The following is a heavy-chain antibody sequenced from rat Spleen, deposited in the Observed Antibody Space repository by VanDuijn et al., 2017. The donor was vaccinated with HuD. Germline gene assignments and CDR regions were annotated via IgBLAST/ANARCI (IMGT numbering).Heavy chain of an antibody. D-gene: IGHD1-12*03. Sequence: EVQLVESGGGLVQPGRSLKLSCAASGFTFSDFYMAWVRQAPQKGLEWVASIKYEDFTPYYGDSVMGRFTISRDDGESTLYLQMNSPTSEDTATYYCTREAYYYDGYYHAPTKYFDFWGPGTMVTVSS. CDR2: IKYEDFTP. CDR1: GFTFSDFY. V-gene: IGHV5-22*01. CDR3: TREAYYYDGYYHAPTKYFDF. J-gene: IGHJ1*01.